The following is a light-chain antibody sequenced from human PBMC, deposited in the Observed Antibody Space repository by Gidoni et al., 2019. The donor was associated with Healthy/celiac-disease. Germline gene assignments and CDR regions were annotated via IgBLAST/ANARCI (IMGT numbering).Light chain of an antibody. CDR3: QQYNNWPPWT. CDR2: GAS. Sequence: EIVMTQSPATLSVSPGESATLSCRASQSVNSHLAWDQQKPGQAPRLLIYGASTRATGIPARFSGSGSGTEFTLTISSLQSEDFAVYYCQQYNNWPPWTFXXXTKVEIK. J-gene: IGKJ1*01. V-gene: IGKV3-15*01. CDR1: QSVNSH.